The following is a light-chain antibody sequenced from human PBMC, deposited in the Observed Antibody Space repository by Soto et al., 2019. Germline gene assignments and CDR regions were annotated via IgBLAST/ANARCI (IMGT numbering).Light chain of an antibody. J-gene: IGLJ1*01. CDR3: SSYAGSNNLYV. CDR1: NSDVGIYNL. Sequence: QSALTQPASVSGSPGQSITVSCTGINSDVGIYNLVSWYQHHPGKAPKLVIYEGTKRPSGVSSRFSGSKSGNTASLTISGLQAEDEADYYCSSYAGSNNLYVFGTGTKLTVL. V-gene: IGLV2-14*02. CDR2: EGT.